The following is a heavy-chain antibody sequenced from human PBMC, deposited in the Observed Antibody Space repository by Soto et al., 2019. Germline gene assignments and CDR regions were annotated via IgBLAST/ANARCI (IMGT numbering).Heavy chain of an antibody. Sequence: SVKVSCKASGGTFSSYTISWVRQAPGQGLEWMGRIIPILGIANYAQKFQGRATITADKSTSTAYMELSSLRSEDTAVYYCARDSNTVTPLGPYYFAYWVQGTLVTVSS. D-gene: IGHD4-17*01. CDR1: GGTFSSYT. V-gene: IGHV1-69*04. CDR3: ARDSNTVTPLGPYYFAY. CDR2: IIPILGIA. J-gene: IGHJ4*02.